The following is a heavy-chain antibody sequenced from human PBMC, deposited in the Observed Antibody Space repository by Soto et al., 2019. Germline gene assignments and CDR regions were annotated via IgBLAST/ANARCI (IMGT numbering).Heavy chain of an antibody. CDR3: ARRKERSGPHYFDY. J-gene: IGHJ4*02. D-gene: IGHD6-25*01. CDR1: GFTFSTYD. V-gene: IGHV1-8*01. CDR2: MNPNTGNT. Sequence: ASVKVSCKTSGFTFSTYDISWVRQASGQGLEWMGWMNPNTGNTGYAQNFQGRVTMTRNTSISTAYMELSSLRSEDTAVYFCARRKERSGPHYFDYWGQGXLVTVSS.